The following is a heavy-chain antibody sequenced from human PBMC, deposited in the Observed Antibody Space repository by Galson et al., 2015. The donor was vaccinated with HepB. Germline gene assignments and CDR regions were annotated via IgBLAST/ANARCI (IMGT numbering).Heavy chain of an antibody. CDR2: ISFAGVNK. CDR3: ATDSWAHYSGLYYPPVY. D-gene: IGHD6-19*01. CDR1: GFTFSTYA. Sequence: SLRLSCAASGFTFSTYAMHWVRQAPGKGLEWVALISFAGVNKYYADPVKGRFANSRDNSKSTLYLQMNSLRPEDTALYYCATDSWAHYSGLYYPPVYWGRGTLVTVSS. J-gene: IGHJ4*02. V-gene: IGHV3-30*09.